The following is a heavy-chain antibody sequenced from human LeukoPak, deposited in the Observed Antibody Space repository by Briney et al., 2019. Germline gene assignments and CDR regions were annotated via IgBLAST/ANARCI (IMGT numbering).Heavy chain of an antibody. CDR3: ASLYDSSGLDY. Sequence: ASVKVSCKASGYPFTSYDINWVRQATGQGLEWMGWISAYNGNTNYAQKLQGRVTMTTDTSTSTAYMELSSLRSEDTAVYYCASLYDSSGLDYWGQGTLVTVSS. J-gene: IGHJ4*02. CDR1: GYPFTSYD. CDR2: ISAYNGNT. D-gene: IGHD3-22*01. V-gene: IGHV1-18*01.